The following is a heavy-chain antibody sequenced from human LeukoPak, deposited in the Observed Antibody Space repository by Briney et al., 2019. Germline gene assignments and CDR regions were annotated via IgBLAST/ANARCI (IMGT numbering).Heavy chain of an antibody. V-gene: IGHV3-49*04. CDR2: IRSKAYGGTT. D-gene: IGHD1-26*01. CDR3: AKGGSVGVGTSYYFDY. CDR1: GFTFGDYA. Sequence: PGGSLRLSCAASGFTFGDYAMSWVRQAPGKGLEWVGLIRSKAYGGTTEYAASVKGRFTISRDDSKSIAYLQMNSLKTEDTAVYYCAKGGSVGVGTSYYFDYWGQGTLVTVSS. J-gene: IGHJ4*02.